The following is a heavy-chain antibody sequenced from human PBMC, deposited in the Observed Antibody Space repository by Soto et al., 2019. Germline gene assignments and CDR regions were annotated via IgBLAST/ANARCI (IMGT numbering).Heavy chain of an antibody. CDR3: AKDIYSSSSALLDY. J-gene: IGHJ4*02. D-gene: IGHD6-6*01. Sequence: SLKISCAASGFTFDDYAMHWVRQAPGKGLEWVSGISWNSGSIGYADSVKGRFTISRDNAKNSLYLQMNSLRAEDTALYYCAKDIYSSSSALLDYWGQGTLVTVSS. CDR2: ISWNSGSI. V-gene: IGHV3-9*01. CDR1: GFTFDDYA.